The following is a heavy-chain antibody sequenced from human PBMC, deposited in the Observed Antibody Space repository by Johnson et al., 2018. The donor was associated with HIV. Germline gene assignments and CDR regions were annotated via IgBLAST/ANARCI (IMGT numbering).Heavy chain of an antibody. Sequence: QVQLVESGGGVVQPGGSLRLSCAASGFTFSSYGMHWVRQAPGKGLEWVAFIRYDGSNKYYADSVKGRFTISRDNSKNTLYLQMNSLRAEDTAVYYCAKDLEDYYGSSGQDAFDIWGQGTMVTVSS. J-gene: IGHJ3*02. CDR2: IRYDGSNK. CDR1: GFTFSSYG. D-gene: IGHD3-22*01. V-gene: IGHV3-30*02. CDR3: AKDLEDYYGSSGQDAFDI.